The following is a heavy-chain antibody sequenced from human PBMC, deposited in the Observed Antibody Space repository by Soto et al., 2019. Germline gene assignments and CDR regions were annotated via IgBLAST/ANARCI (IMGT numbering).Heavy chain of an antibody. Sequence: QLQLQESGPGQVKPSDTLSLICTVSGGSISSGSYYWGWIRQPPGKGLEWIGSMSYSGRTDYNPSLKSRVTISGDTSKNQLSLKVSSVTAADTAVYYCARRSSSWYYFDNWGQGTLVTVSS. V-gene: IGHV4-39*01. CDR2: MSYSGRT. D-gene: IGHD6-13*01. CDR3: ARRSSSWYYFDN. J-gene: IGHJ4*02. CDR1: GGSISSGSYY.